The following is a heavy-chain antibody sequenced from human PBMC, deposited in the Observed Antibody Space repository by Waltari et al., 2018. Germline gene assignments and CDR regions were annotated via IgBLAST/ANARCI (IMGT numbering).Heavy chain of an antibody. J-gene: IGHJ4*02. CDR2: INQEETEK. CDR3: TRVNTRTFDY. D-gene: IGHD3-3*01. CDR1: GFNFNEYW. Sequence: EMQLVESGGGLVQPGGSLRLSCAASGFNFNEYWMSWVRQAPGKGLEWVANINQEETEKYYVDSVKGRFTISRDNAKNLLYLQLNTVRVEDTAVYYCTRVNTRTFDYWGQGTLVTVSS. V-gene: IGHV3-7*01.